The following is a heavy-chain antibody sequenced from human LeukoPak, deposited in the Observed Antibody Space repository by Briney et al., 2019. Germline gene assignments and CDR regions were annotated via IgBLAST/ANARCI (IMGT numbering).Heavy chain of an antibody. V-gene: IGHV3-23*01. D-gene: IGHD2-8*01. J-gene: IGHJ3*02. CDR2: IRSTGDT. CDR3: ARESLICAFDI. CDR1: GFSFSENA. Sequence: PGGSLRLSCATSGFSFSENALSWFRQAPGKGLEWVSDIRSTGDTYYAESVKGRFTISRDNSKNTLYLQMNSLRAEDTAVYYCARESLICAFDIWGQGTMVTVSS.